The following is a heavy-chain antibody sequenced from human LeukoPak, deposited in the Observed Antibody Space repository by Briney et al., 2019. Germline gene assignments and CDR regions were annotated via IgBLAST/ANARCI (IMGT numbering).Heavy chain of an antibody. CDR3: AKGGDYGDDMPDY. J-gene: IGHJ4*02. V-gene: IGHV3-23*01. D-gene: IGHD4-17*01. CDR1: GFTFSSYA. Sequence: PGGSLRLSCAASGFTFSSYAMSWVRQAPGKGLEWVSAIRGSGGSTYYADSVKGRFTISRDNSKNTLYLQMNSLRAEDTAVYYCAKGGDYGDDMPDYWGQGTLVTVSS. CDR2: IRGSGGST.